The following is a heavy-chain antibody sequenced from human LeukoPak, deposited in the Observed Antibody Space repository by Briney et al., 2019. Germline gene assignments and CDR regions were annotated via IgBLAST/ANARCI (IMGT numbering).Heavy chain of an antibody. V-gene: IGHV4-59*08. J-gene: IGHJ4*02. D-gene: IGHD6-13*01. CDR2: IYYSGST. Sequence: SETLSLTCNVSGGSISSFYWSWIRQPPGKGLEWIGYIYYSGSTNYNPSLKSRVTISVDTSKNQVSLKLSSVTAADTAVYYCARHWGTSSWYVDYWGQGTLVTVSS. CDR1: GGSISSFY. CDR3: ARHWGTSSWYVDY.